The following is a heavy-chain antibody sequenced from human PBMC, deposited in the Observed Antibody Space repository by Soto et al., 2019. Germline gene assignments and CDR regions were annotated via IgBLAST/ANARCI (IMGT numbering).Heavy chain of an antibody. D-gene: IGHD3-10*01. Sequence: ASVKVSCKASGYIFTSYYIHWVRQAPGQGLEWMGWINPFDGSRMFAQSFQGRVTMTRDTSTSTVYMEVSSLRSEDTAVYYCSRVDPGETPPFDHWGQGTLVTVSS. CDR2: INPFDGSR. CDR1: GYIFTSYY. CDR3: SRVDPGETPPFDH. J-gene: IGHJ4*02. V-gene: IGHV1-46*03.